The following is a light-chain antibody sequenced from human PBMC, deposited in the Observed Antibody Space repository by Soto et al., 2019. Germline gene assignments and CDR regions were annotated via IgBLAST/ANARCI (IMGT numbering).Light chain of an antibody. CDR2: AAS. V-gene: IGKV1-39*01. CDR3: QQSYNSPQT. J-gene: IGKJ1*01. Sequence: DRVTITCRASQSISSYLNWYQLKPGKPPRLLIYAASSLQSGVPSRFSGSGSGTDFTLTISSLQPEDFATYSCQQSYNSPQTFGRGTKVDIK. CDR1: QSISSY.